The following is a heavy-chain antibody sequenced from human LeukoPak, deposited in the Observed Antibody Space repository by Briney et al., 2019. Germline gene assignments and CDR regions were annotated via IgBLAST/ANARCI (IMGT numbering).Heavy chain of an antibody. Sequence: GGSLRLSCAASGFTFTSYAMSWVRQAPGKGLEWVSAISGDGGSTYYADSVRGRFTISRDNSENTLYLQMNSLRAEDTAVYYCAKRYCTSTSCSFFDSWGQGTLVTVSS. J-gene: IGHJ4*02. CDR2: ISGDGGST. V-gene: IGHV3-23*01. D-gene: IGHD2-2*01. CDR3: AKRYCTSTSCSFFDS. CDR1: GFTFTSYA.